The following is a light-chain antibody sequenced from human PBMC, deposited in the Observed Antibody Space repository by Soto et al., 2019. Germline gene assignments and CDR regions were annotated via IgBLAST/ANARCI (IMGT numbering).Light chain of an antibody. CDR1: QSVSHK. CDR3: QQYGGSPRT. Sequence: EMVMTQSPATLSVSPGERATLSCRASQSVSHKLAWYQQKPGQAPRLLIYDTSTRATGIPDRFSGSGSGTDFTLTITRLEPEDFAVYYCQQYGGSPRTFGQGTKVEVK. CDR2: DTS. J-gene: IGKJ1*01. V-gene: IGKV3-20*01.